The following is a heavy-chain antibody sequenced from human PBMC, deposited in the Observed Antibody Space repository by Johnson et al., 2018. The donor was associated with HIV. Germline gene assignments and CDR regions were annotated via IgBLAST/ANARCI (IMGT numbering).Heavy chain of an antibody. Sequence: VQLVESGGGVVQPGRSLRLSCAASGFTFSSYAMHWVRQAPGKGLEWVAVISYDGSNKYYADSVKGRFTISRDNSKNTLYLQMNSLRAEDTAVYYCPVDTEAFDIWGQGTMVTVSS. D-gene: IGHD1-14*01. CDR1: GFTFSSYA. V-gene: IGHV3-30-3*01. CDR3: PVDTEAFDI. CDR2: ISYDGSNK. J-gene: IGHJ3*02.